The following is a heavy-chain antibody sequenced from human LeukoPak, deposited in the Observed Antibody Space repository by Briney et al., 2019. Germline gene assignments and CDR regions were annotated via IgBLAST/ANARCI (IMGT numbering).Heavy chain of an antibody. CDR3: ATQPNEDSSGYPSLGFDY. J-gene: IGHJ4*02. Sequence: SETLSLTCAVYGGSSSGYYWSWIRQPPGKGLEWIGEINHSGSTNYNPSLKSRVTISVDTSKNQFSLKLSSVTAADTAVYYCATQPNEDSSGYPSLGFDYWGQGTLVTVSS. CDR1: GGSSSGYY. V-gene: IGHV4-34*01. CDR2: INHSGST. D-gene: IGHD3-22*01.